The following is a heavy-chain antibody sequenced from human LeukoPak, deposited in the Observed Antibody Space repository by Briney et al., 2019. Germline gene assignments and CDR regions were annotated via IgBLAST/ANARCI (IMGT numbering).Heavy chain of an antibody. D-gene: IGHD3-10*01. J-gene: IGHJ6*03. CDR3: ARDYGSGSWYYYYMDV. CDR1: GDTFTSYG. CDR2: ISAYNGNT. V-gene: IGHV1-18*01. Sequence: AAVTVSCTASGDTFTSYGISWVGQARGQGLEWRGWISAYNGNTNYAKKLQGRVTITTDTSTSTAYMELRSLRSDDTAVYYCARDYGSGSWYYYYMDVWGKGTTVTISS.